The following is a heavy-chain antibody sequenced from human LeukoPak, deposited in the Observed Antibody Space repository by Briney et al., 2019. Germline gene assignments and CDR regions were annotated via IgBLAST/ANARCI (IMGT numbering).Heavy chain of an antibody. Sequence: SETLSLTCAVYGGSFSGYYWSWIRQPPGKGLEWIGEINRSGSTNYNPSLKSRVTISVDTSKNQFSLKLSSVTAADTAVYYCARGLSYYYDSSGYYWYYFDYWGQGTLVTVSS. D-gene: IGHD3-22*01. CDR3: ARGLSYYYDSSGYYWYYFDY. V-gene: IGHV4-34*01. J-gene: IGHJ4*02. CDR1: GGSFSGYY. CDR2: INRSGST.